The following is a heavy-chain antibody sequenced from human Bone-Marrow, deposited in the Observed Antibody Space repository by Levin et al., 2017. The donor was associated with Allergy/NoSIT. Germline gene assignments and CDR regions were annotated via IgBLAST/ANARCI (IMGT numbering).Heavy chain of an antibody. D-gene: IGHD3/OR15-3a*01. J-gene: IGHJ6*02. Sequence: SSPHSAFRFDTHALHWVRQASLPPPSSLGPISYDGSFTYIVEALKGRFTISRDNYENTLFLQMDSLRAEDTAVYYCAKQDAHFYFWTGQVKYSYNYGMDVWGQGTTVTVSS. CDR3: AKQDAHFYFWTGQVKYSYNYGMDV. CDR1: AFRFDTHA. V-gene: IGHV3-30*18. CDR2: ISYDGSFT.